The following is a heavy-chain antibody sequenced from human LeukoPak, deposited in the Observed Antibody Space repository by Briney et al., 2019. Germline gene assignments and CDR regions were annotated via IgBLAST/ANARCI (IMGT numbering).Heavy chain of an antibody. V-gene: IGHV3-30-3*01. CDR3: RRVNTYYDVDGWFDP. CDR2: ISYDSYNK. D-gene: IGHD3-16*01. Sequence: GGCLRLSCAAPGFTFCAYSMHGVRQAPGRGLEWGAVISYDSYNKYFTESVKGRYTISRDNSKKTRYVHTDSLRVEDAGVCHCRRVNTYYDVDGWFDPWGQGTLVTVSS. J-gene: IGHJ5*02. CDR1: GFTFCAYS.